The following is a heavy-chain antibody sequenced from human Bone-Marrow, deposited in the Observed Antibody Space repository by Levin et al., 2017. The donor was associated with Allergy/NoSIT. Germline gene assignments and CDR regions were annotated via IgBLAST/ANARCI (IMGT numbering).Heavy chain of an antibody. CDR1: GGSVSSGSYY. CDR2: IDYNWNT. D-gene: IGHD4-17*01. Sequence: RSSETLSLTCTVSGGSVSSGSYYWTWIRQPPGEGLECIGRIDYNWNTNYNPSLKSRGTISIDTSKNQFSLSLSSVTAADTAIYYCARANYGDKMEAFDIWGQGTKVTVSS. J-gene: IGHJ3*02. CDR3: ARANYGDKMEAFDI. V-gene: IGHV4-61*01.